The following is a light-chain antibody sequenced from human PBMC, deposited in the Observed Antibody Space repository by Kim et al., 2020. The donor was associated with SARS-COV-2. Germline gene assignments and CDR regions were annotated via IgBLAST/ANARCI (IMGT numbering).Light chain of an antibody. J-gene: IGKJ5*01. CDR2: DAS. CDR3: QQYNNPPT. V-gene: IGKV1-33*01. CDR1: QDITNY. Sequence: DIQMTQSPSSLSASVGDRVAITCRASQDITNYLNWYQQKPGKAPELLIYDASNLETGVPSRFSGSGSGTDFSFTISSLQPEDIATYYCQQYNNPPTFGQGTRLEIK.